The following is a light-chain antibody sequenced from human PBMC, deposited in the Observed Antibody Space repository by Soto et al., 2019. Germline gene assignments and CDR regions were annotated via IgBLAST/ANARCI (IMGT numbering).Light chain of an antibody. CDR3: SSYTSSSTYVV. Sequence: QSVLTQPASVSGSPGQSITISCTGTSSDDGGYNYVSWYQQHPGKAPKLMIYDVINRPSGVSNRFSGSKSGNSASLTISGLQAEDEADYYCSSYTSSSTYVVFGGGTQLTVL. V-gene: IGLV2-14*03. CDR2: DVI. J-gene: IGLJ2*01. CDR1: SSDDGGYNY.